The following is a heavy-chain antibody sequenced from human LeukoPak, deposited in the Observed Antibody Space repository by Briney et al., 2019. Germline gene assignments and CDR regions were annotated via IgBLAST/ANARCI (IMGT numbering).Heavy chain of an antibody. CDR2: INPNGGVT. D-gene: IGHD3-16*01. CDR1: GYTFTDYY. Sequence: ASVKVSCKASGYTFTDYYMHWVRQAPGQGLEWMGWINPNGGVTNYAQNFQGRVTMTRDTSISTAYMELTWLSSDDTAVYYCARERSDGGLRLDFWGQGTLVTASS. CDR3: ARERSDGGLRLDF. V-gene: IGHV1-2*02. J-gene: IGHJ4*02.